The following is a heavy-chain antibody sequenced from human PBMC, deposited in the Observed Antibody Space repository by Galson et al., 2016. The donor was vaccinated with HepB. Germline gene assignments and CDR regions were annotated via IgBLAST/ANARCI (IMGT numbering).Heavy chain of an antibody. CDR3: ARDKGDGWFRSFDF. V-gene: IGHV1-69*13. CDR1: GGTFSNYA. Sequence: SVKVSCKASGGTFSNYAISWVRQAPGQGLEWMGGIIPIFGTANYAQKFQGTVTITAGESTSTAYMDLSSLRSVDTAIYYCARDKGDGWFRSFDFWGQGTLVTVSS. J-gene: IGHJ4*02. CDR2: IIPIFGTA. D-gene: IGHD6-19*01.